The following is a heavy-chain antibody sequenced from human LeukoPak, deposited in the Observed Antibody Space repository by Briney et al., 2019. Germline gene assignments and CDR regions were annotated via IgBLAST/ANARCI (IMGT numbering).Heavy chain of an antibody. V-gene: IGHV3-30*03. Sequence: GGSLRLSCAASGLTFSGYDMHWVRQAPGKGPEWVAVMSYGGQNERYADSVKGRFTVSRDNPKNTLYLQMNSLRAEDTAVYYCARGRLGKYYFDYWGQGTLVTVSS. CDR3: ARGRLGKYYFDY. CDR1: GLTFSGYD. CDR2: MSYGGQNE. J-gene: IGHJ4*02. D-gene: IGHD7-27*01.